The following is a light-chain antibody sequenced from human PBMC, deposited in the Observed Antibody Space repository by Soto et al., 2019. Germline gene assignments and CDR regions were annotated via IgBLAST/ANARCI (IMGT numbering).Light chain of an antibody. Sequence: IVLTQSPATLSLSPGERATLSCRASQSVGSYFAWYQQKPGQALRLLIYDASNRATGIPARFSGSGSGTDFTLTISSLEPDDFAVYYCQQRGNWPVTFGQGTKVDIK. CDR2: DAS. V-gene: IGKV3-11*01. CDR3: QQRGNWPVT. CDR1: QSVGSY. J-gene: IGKJ1*01.